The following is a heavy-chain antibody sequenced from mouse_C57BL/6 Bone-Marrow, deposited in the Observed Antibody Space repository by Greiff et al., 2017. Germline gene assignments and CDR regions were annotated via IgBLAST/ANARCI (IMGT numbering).Heavy chain of an antibody. Sequence: VQLQQSGPGLVQPSQCLSITCTVSGFSLTSYGVHWVRQPPGKGLEWLGVIWSGGSTDYNAAFISRLSISKDNSKSQVFFKMNSLQADDTAIYYYAIWLRRDYYAMDYWGQGTSVTVSS. D-gene: IGHD2-2*01. CDR2: IWSGGST. CDR3: AIWLRRDYYAMDY. J-gene: IGHJ4*01. V-gene: IGHV2-4*01. CDR1: GFSLTSYG.